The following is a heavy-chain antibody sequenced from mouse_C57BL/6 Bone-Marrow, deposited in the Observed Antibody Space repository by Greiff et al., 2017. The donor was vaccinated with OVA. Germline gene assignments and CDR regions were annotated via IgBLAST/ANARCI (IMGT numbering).Heavy chain of an antibody. CDR1: GYTFTDYY. Sequence: EVQLQQSGPVLVKPGASVKMSCKASGYTFTDYYMNWVKQSHGKSLEWIGVIYPYNGGTSYNQKFKGKATLTVDKSSSTAYMELNSLTSEDSAVYYCARYDPYYAMDYWGQGTSVTVSS. CDR2: IYPYNGGT. CDR3: ARYDPYYAMDY. J-gene: IGHJ4*01. D-gene: IGHD2-10*02. V-gene: IGHV1-19*01.